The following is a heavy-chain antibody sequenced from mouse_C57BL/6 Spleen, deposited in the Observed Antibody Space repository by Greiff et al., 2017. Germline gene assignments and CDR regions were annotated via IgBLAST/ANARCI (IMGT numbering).Heavy chain of an antibody. CDR2: INPSTGGT. V-gene: IGHV1-42*01. CDR3: ARSHYYGSSYLYFDY. J-gene: IGHJ2*01. D-gene: IGHD1-1*01. CDR1: GYSFTGYY. Sequence: EVQLQQSGPELVKPGASVKISCKASGYSFTGYYMNWVKQSPEKSLEWIGEINPSTGGTTYNQKFKAKATLTVDKSSSTAYMQLKSLTSEDSAVYYCARSHYYGSSYLYFDYWGQGTTLTVSS.